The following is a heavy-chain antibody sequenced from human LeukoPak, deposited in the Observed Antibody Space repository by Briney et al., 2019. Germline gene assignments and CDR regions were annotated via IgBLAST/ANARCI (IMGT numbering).Heavy chain of an antibody. CDR1: GYTFTSYD. Sequence: ASVKVSCKASGYTFTSYDINWVLQATGQGLEWMGWMNPNSGNTGYAQKFQGRVTMTRNTSISTAYMELSSLRSEDTAVYYCARGLGGESYYYYYYMDVWGKGTTVTVSS. D-gene: IGHD3-10*01. V-gene: IGHV1-8*01. CDR3: ARGLGGESYYYYYYMDV. J-gene: IGHJ6*03. CDR2: MNPNSGNT.